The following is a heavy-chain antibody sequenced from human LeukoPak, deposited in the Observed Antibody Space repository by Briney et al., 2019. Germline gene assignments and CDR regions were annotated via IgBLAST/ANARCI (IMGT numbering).Heavy chain of an antibody. Sequence: GASVKVSCKASGYNLTNYGINWVRQAPGQGLEWMGWTNPYSGGTSYARKFLGRVTMTRDTSISTAYLELSRLTADDTAVYFCARGYYDSSDYEYFQHWGQGTLVTVSS. V-gene: IGHV1-2*02. J-gene: IGHJ1*01. CDR1: GYNLTNYG. CDR3: ARGYYDSSDYEYFQH. D-gene: IGHD3-22*01. CDR2: TNPYSGGT.